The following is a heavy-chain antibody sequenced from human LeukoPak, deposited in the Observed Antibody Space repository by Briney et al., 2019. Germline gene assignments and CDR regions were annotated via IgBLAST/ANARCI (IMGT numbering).Heavy chain of an antibody. V-gene: IGHV3-23*01. J-gene: IGHJ5*02. D-gene: IGHD3-22*01. CDR2: ISNDGGGT. CDR3: AKGNSGYFADL. Sequence: GGSLRLSCSASGFIFNNYGLMWVRQAPGKGMEWVSAISNDGGGTTYADFVKGRFTISRDNSKNTLSLQMNSLRPEDTALYYCAKGNSGYFADLWGQGTVVTVSS. CDR1: GFIFNNYG.